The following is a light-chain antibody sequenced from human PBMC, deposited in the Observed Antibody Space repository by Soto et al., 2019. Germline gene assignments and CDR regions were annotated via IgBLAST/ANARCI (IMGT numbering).Light chain of an antibody. CDR3: SSYTTRRTYV. V-gene: IGLV2-14*01. J-gene: IGLJ1*01. CDR1: SRDIGFFNY. Sequence: QSALTQPASVSGSPGQSITISCTGTSRDIGFFNYVSWYQQFPGNAPKLIIFEVTNRPSGVSNRFSASKSGNTASLTISGLQAEDGADYYCSSYTTRRTYVFGTGTQLTVL. CDR2: EVT.